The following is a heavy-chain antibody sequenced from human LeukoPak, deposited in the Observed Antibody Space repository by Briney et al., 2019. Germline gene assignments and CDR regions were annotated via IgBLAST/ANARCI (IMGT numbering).Heavy chain of an antibody. Sequence: ASVKVSCKTSGYTFTNYGISWVRQAPGQGLEWMGWVSTSNPHTNYAPKFRGRAIMTIDTSTTTAYLEMRSLTSDDTAVYYCARDRFLWGLGNWFDLWGRGTLVTVTS. V-gene: IGHV1-18*01. CDR2: VSTSNPHT. CDR1: GYTFTNYG. CDR3: ARDRFLWGLGNWFDL. J-gene: IGHJ5*02. D-gene: IGHD3-3*01.